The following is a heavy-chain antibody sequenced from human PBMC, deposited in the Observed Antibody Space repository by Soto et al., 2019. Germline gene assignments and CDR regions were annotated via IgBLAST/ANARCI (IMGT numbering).Heavy chain of an antibody. CDR1: GFTFSSYA. CDR2: ISYDGSNK. Sequence: GGSLRLSCAASGFTFSSYAMHWVRQAPGKGLEWVAVISYDGSNKYYADSVKGRFTISRDNSKNTLYLKMNSLRDEDTAVYYCARDRWVAVEMATIPRGGFDYWGQGT. V-gene: IGHV3-30-3*01. J-gene: IGHJ4*02. D-gene: IGHD5-12*01. CDR3: ARDRWVAVEMATIPRGGFDY.